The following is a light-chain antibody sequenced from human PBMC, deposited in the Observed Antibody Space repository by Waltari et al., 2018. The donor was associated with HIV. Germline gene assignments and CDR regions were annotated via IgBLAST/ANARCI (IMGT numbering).Light chain of an antibody. J-gene: IGLJ1*01. V-gene: IGLV3-21*04. Sequence: SYVLAQPPSVSVAPGKTARITCGCNNIGSKSVHWYQQKPGQAPVVVIYYDSDRPSGIPERFSGSNSGNTATLTISRVEAGDEADYYWQVWDSSSDAYVFGTGTKVTVL. CDR2: YDS. CDR1: NIGSKS. CDR3: QVWDSSSDAYV.